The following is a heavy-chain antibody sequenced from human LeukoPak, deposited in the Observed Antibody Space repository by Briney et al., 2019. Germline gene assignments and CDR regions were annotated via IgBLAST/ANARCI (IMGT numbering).Heavy chain of an antibody. CDR2: IIPIFGTA. V-gene: IGHV1-69*05. D-gene: IGHD3-22*01. J-gene: IGHJ5*02. CDR3: ARARSPSSGYLLRDHNWFDP. CDR1: GYTFNSYA. Sequence: ASVKVSCKASGYTFNSYAISWVRQAPGQGLEWMGGIIPIFGTANHAQKFQGRVTITTDESTSTAYMELSSLRSEDTAVYYCARARSPSSGYLLRDHNWFDPWGQGTLVTVSS.